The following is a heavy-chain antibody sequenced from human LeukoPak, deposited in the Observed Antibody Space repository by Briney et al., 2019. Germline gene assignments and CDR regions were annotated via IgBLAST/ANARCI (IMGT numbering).Heavy chain of an antibody. D-gene: IGHD3-3*01. CDR1: GGSISSYY. CDR2: IYYSGST. J-gene: IGHJ3*02. Sequence: SETLSLTCTVSGGSISSYYWSWIRQPPGKGLEWIGYIYYSGSTNYNPSLKSRVTISVDTSKNRFSLKLSSVTAADTAVYYCAREQQRITIFGVVIEDAFDIWGQGTMVTVSS. CDR3: AREQQRITIFGVVIEDAFDI. V-gene: IGHV4-59*01.